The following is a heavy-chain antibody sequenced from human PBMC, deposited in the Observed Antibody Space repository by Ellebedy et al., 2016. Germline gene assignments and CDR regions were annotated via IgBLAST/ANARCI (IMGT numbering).Heavy chain of an antibody. CDR1: GFTFSSYS. Sequence: GGSLRLSCAASGFTFSSYSMNWVRQAPGKGLEWVSSISSSSSYIYYADSVEGRFTISRDNSKNTLYLQMNSLRAEDTAVYYCARETSSSGVSDAFDIWGQGTIVTVSS. J-gene: IGHJ3*02. D-gene: IGHD6-19*01. CDR2: ISSSSSYI. V-gene: IGHV3-21*01. CDR3: ARETSSSGVSDAFDI.